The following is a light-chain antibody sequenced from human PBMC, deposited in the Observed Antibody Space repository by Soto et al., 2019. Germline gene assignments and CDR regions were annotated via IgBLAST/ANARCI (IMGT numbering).Light chain of an antibody. CDR2: GAS. Sequence: EIVLTQSPGTLSLSPGERATLSCRASQSVSSSYLAWYQQKPGQAPRLLIYGASSRPTGIPDRFSGSGSGTDLTLTISRLEPENFAVYSCQQYGSSPGTLGEGTKVEI. V-gene: IGKV3-20*01. CDR1: QSVSSSY. CDR3: QQYGSSPGT. J-gene: IGKJ1*01.